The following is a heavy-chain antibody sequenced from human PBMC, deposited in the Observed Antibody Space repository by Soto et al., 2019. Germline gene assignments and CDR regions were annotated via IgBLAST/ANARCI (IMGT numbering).Heavy chain of an antibody. V-gene: IGHV3-15*01. D-gene: IGHD3-10*01. Sequence: EVQLVESGGGLVKPGESLRLSCAASGFTFSTAWMTWVRQAPGRGLEWVARIKTTSDGGTIHYAAPVKGRFTISRDDSKDTLFLQMNSLTIEDTALYYCIRDPYGSTWGQGTLVTVSS. CDR3: IRDPYGST. J-gene: IGHJ5*02. CDR2: IKTTSDGGTI. CDR1: GFTFSTAW.